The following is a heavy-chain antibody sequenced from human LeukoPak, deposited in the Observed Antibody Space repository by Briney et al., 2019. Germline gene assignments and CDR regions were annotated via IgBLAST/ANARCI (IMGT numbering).Heavy chain of an antibody. CDR2: VDPEDGET. J-gene: IGHJ4*02. CDR1: GYTFTDYY. Sequence: ASVKVSCKVSGYTFTDYYMHWVQQAPGKGLEWMGLVDPEDGETIYAEKFQGRVTITADTSTDTAYMELSSLRSEDTAVYYCATSQPAGWELLRYGFDYWGQGTLVTVSS. CDR3: ATSQPAGWELLRYGFDY. V-gene: IGHV1-69-2*01. D-gene: IGHD1-26*01.